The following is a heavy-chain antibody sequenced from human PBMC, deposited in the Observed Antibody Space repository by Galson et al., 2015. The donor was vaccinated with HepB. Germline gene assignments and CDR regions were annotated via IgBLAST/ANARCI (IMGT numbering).Heavy chain of an antibody. CDR3: ARDGGDRYGYFDY. D-gene: IGHD5-18*01. CDR1: GYTFRNYY. J-gene: IGHJ4*02. CDR2: INPSGGTT. Sequence: SVKVSCKASGYTFRNYYIYWVRQAPGQGLEWMGIINPSGGTTSYAQRFQGRVTMTTDTSTKTVYMELSSLRSEDTAVYYCARDGGDRYGYFDYWGQGTLVTVSS. V-gene: IGHV1-46*01.